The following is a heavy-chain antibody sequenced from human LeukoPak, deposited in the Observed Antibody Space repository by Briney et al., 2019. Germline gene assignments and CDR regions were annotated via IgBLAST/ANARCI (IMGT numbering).Heavy chain of an antibody. V-gene: IGHV3-30-3*01. CDR3: ARGFLEWLLYGGADY. D-gene: IGHD3-3*01. Sequence: GGSLRLSCASSGFTFSRYSMHWVRQAPGKGLEWVAVISHDGTTKYNADSVEGRSTISRDNSRNTLYLQMNSLRPDDTAVYFCARGFLEWLLYGGADYWGQGTLVTVAS. CDR2: ISHDGTTK. CDR1: GFTFSRYS. J-gene: IGHJ4*02.